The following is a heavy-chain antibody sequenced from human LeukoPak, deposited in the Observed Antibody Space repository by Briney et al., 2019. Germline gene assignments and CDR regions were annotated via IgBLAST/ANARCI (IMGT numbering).Heavy chain of an antibody. D-gene: IGHD4-17*01. CDR1: GFTFSGYG. J-gene: IGHJ1*01. CDR2: ISSSSSYI. Sequence: GGSLRLSCTTSGFTFSGYGMHWVRQAPGKGLEWVSSISSSSSYIYYADSVKGRFTISRDNAKNSLYLQMNSLRAEDTAVYYCARTPGRDYDPNDFQQWGQGTLVTVSS. CDR3: ARTPGRDYDPNDFQQ. V-gene: IGHV3-21*01.